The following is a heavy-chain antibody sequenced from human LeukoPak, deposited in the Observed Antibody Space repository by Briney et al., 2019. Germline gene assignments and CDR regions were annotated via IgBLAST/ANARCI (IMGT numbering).Heavy chain of an antibody. Sequence: ASVKVSCKASGYTFTGYYIHWVRQAPGQGLEWMGWINPNNGGTNYAQRFQGRVTMTRDTSISTAYMEPSRLRSDDTAVYYCARARTDRGSRGPYDIWGQGTMVTVSP. CDR1: GYTFTGYY. J-gene: IGHJ3*02. CDR2: INPNNGGT. CDR3: ARARTDRGSRGPYDI. D-gene: IGHD3-10*01. V-gene: IGHV1-2*02.